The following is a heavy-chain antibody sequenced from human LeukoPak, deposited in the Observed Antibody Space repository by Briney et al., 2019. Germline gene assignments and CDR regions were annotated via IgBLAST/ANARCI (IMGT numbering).Heavy chain of an antibody. Sequence: GGSLRLSCAASGFTFSNYAMPWVRQAPGKGLEWVSTISGSGDSTYYSDSVKGRFTISRDNSENTLYLQLNSLRAEDTAVYYCAKGGWGTVLDYWGQGTLVTVST. D-gene: IGHD3-16*01. CDR3: AKGGWGTVLDY. J-gene: IGHJ4*02. CDR1: GFTFSNYA. CDR2: ISGSGDST. V-gene: IGHV3-23*01.